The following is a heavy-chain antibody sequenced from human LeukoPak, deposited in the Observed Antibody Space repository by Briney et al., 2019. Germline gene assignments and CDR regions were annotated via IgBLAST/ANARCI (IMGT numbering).Heavy chain of an antibody. D-gene: IGHD6-19*01. CDR1: GGTFSSYA. CDR2: IIPIFGTA. J-gene: IGHJ5*02. CDR3: ARFDEGIAVS. Sequence: GASVKVSCKASGGTFSSYAISWVRQAPGQGLEWMGGIIPIFGTANYAQKFQGRVTITADESTSTAYMELSSLRSEDTAVYYCARFDEGIAVSWGQGTLVTVSS. V-gene: IGHV1-69*13.